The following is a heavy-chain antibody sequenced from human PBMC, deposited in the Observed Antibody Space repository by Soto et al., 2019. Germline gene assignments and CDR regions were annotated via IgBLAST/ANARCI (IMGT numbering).Heavy chain of an antibody. CDR2: TSYDENYK. V-gene: IGHV3-30*04. D-gene: IGHD6-6*01. CDR1: GFTFIGYA. CDR3: ARQGGSSGIWYFDY. Sequence: QVHLVESGGGVVQPGRSLRLSCAASGFTFIGYAMHWFRQAPGKGLEGVAATSYDENYKYYANSVKGRFTISRDNSKNTLFLQMNSLRTEDTAVYYCARQGGSSGIWYFDYWGQGSLVTVSS. J-gene: IGHJ4*02.